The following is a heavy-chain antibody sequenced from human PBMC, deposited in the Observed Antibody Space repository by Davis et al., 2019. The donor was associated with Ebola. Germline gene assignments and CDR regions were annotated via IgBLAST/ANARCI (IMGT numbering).Heavy chain of an antibody. CDR1: GGSTTPAGYS. CDR2: IYYSGST. CDR3: ARQNGDSRFDYYYGMDV. Sequence: SETLSLTCTVSGGSTTPAGYSWICIHQPPGKGLEWIGYIYYSGSTYYNPSLKSRVTISVDTSKNQFSLKLSSVTAADTAVYYWARQNGDSRFDYYYGMDVWGQGTTVTVSS. J-gene: IGHJ6*02. V-gene: IGHV4-31*03. D-gene: IGHD4-17*01.